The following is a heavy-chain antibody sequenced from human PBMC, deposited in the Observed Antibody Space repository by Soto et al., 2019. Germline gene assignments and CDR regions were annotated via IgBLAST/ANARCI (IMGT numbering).Heavy chain of an antibody. CDR1: GFTFSSYA. CDR3: ASNTRYDPPDY. J-gene: IGHJ4*02. D-gene: IGHD3-16*01. Sequence: EVQLLGSGGGLVQPGGSLRLSCAASGFTFSSYAMSWVRQAPGKGLAWVSGISVSGGSTYYADSVKGRFTISRDNSKNTLYLQMNSLRAEDTAVYYCASNTRYDPPDYWGQGTLVTVSS. V-gene: IGHV3-23*01. CDR2: ISVSGGST.